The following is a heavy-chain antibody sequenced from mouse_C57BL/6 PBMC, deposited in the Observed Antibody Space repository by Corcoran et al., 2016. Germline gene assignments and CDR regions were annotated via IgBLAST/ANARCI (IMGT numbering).Heavy chain of an antibody. CDR1: GYAFSSYW. CDR3: SSWDYGSSSAWFAY. J-gene: IGHJ3*01. Sequence: QVQLQQSGAELVKPGASVKISCKASGYAFSSYWMNWVKQRPGKGLEWIGQIYPGDGDTNYNGKFKGKATLTADKSSSTAYMQLSSLTSEDSAVYFCSSWDYGSSSAWFAYWGQGTLVTVSA. CDR2: IYPGDGDT. D-gene: IGHD1-1*01. V-gene: IGHV1-80*01.